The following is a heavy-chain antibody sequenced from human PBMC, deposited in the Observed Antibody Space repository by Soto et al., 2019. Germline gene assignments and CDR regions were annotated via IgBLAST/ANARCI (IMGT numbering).Heavy chain of an antibody. J-gene: IGHJ6*02. CDR3: ARVRGPDYGGNSYYYYGMDV. V-gene: IGHV1-69*13. CDR1: GRTFSSYA. D-gene: IGHD4-17*01. CDR2: IIPIFGTA. Sequence: SVKVSCKASGRTFSSYAISWVRQAPGQGLEWMGGIIPIFGTANYAQKFQGRVTITADESTSTAYMELSSLRSEDTAVYYCARVRGPDYGGNSYYYYGMDVWGQGTTVTFSS.